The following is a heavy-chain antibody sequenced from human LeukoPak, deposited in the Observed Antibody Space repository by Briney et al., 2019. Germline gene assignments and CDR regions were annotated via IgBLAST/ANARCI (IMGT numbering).Heavy chain of an antibody. CDR3: ARGSFWSGYYRYYYYMDV. CDR2: IIPIFGTA. J-gene: IGHJ6*03. V-gene: IGHV1-69*05. D-gene: IGHD3-3*01. CDR1: GGTFSSYA. Sequence: ASVKVSCKASGGTFSSYAISWVRQAPGQGLEWMGGIIPIFGTANYAQKFQHRVMITTDESTSTAYMELSSLRSEDTAVYYCARGSFWSGYYRYYYYMDVWGKGTTVTVSS.